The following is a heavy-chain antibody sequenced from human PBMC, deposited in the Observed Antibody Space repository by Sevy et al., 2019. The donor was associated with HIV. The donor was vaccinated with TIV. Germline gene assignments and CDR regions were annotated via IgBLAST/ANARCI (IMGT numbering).Heavy chain of an antibody. CDR2: ISGNDGRT. D-gene: IGHD2-8*01. V-gene: IGHV3-23*01. CDR3: TKGEHIVLYGDV. Sequence: GGSLRLSCAASGFIFSIYAMSWVRQTPGKGLEWVSGISGNDGRTYYADSVKGRFTISRDNSNNTLYLQLSSLTVEDTAIYYSTKGEHIVLYGDVWGHGTLVTVSS. CDR1: GFIFSIYA. J-gene: IGHJ3*01.